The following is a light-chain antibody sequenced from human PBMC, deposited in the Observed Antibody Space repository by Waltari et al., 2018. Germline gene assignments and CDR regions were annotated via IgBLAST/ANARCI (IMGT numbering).Light chain of an antibody. V-gene: IGKV3D-15*01. CDR2: GAS. CDR3: QQNSNFWT. J-gene: IGKJ1*01. Sequence: EIVMTQSQATLSLSPGERATLSCRASQSVSNSLAWYQQKPGQAPRLLIYGASSRATGIPDRFSGSGSGTEFTLTISSLEPEDVAVYYCQQNSNFWTFGQGTKVEIK. CDR1: QSVSNS.